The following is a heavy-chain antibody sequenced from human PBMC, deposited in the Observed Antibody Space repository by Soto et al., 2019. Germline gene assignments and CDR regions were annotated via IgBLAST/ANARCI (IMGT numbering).Heavy chain of an antibody. J-gene: IGHJ3*02. Sequence: GGSLRLSCAASGFTFDDYAMHWVRQAPGKGLEWVSLISGGGGSTYYADSVKGRFTISRDNSKNSLYLQMNSLRTEDTALYYCAKYLPNSGSYYDAFDIWGQGTMVTVSS. V-gene: IGHV3-43*02. CDR2: ISGGGGST. CDR1: GFTFDDYA. D-gene: IGHD1-26*01. CDR3: AKYLPNSGSYYDAFDI.